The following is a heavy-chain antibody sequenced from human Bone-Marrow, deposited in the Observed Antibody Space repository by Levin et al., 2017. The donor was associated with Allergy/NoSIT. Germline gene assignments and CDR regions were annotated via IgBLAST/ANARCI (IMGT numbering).Heavy chain of an antibody. V-gene: IGHV3-23*01. D-gene: IGHD5-24*01. Sequence: LSLTCAASGFTFSSTSMTWVRPAPGKGLEWVSTITGSGGTSYYADSVKGRFTLSRDNSKNTVSLQMNSLRAEDTALYYCAKLPDGYYDDFDLWGQGTMVAVSS. CDR1: GFTFSSTS. J-gene: IGHJ3*01. CDR3: AKLPDGYYDDFDL. CDR2: ITGSGGTS.